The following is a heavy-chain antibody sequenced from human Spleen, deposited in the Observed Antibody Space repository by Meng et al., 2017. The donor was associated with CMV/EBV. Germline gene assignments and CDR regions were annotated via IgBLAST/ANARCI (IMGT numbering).Heavy chain of an antibody. Sequence: GESLKISCKGSGYSFTNYWIGWVRQMPGKGLEWMGIINPGDSDTRYSPSFQGQVTISADKSISTAYLQWSSLKASDTAMYYCARRKPMPENFWDYWGQGTLVTVSS. J-gene: IGHJ4*02. CDR1: GYSFTNYW. CDR3: ARRKPMPENFWDY. D-gene: IGHD3-3*01. CDR2: INPGDSDT. V-gene: IGHV5-51*01.